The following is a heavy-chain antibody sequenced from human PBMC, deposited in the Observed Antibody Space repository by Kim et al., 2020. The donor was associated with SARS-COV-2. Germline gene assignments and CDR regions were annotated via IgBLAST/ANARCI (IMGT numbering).Heavy chain of an antibody. D-gene: IGHD1-1*01. CDR1: DGSLTSRDYY. V-gene: IGHV4-39*01. J-gene: IGHJ4*02. Sequence: SETLSLTCSVSDGSLTSRDYYWGWIRQPPGKGLEYIGAVFYGGTTHYNPSLRGRVIISVDTSKNQFSLNVNSVTATDTAVYYCARYQSGTMFASWGRGTLVTVS. CDR2: VFYGGTT. CDR3: ARYQSGTMFAS.